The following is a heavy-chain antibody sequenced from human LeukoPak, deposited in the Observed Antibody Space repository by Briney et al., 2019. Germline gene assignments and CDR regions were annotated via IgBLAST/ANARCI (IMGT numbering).Heavy chain of an antibody. CDR2: IYYSGST. CDR1: GGSISSYY. J-gene: IGHJ6*03. D-gene: IGHD3-10*01. CDR3: ARAYYGSGSYYDYYYYMDV. V-gene: IGHV4-59*01. Sequence: SETLSLTCTVSGGSISSYYWSWIRQPPGKGLEWIGYIYYSGSTNYNPSLKSRVTISVDTSKNQFSLKLSSVTAADTAVYYCARAYYGSGSYYDYYYYMDVWGKGTTVTISS.